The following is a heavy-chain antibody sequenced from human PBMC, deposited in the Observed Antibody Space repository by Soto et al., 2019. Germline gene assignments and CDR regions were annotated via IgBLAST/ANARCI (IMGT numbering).Heavy chain of an antibody. CDR1: GGSFSGYY. V-gene: IGHV4-34*01. D-gene: IGHD6-13*01. CDR3: ARVPRYSSSWMLVNWLDP. Sequence: SETLSLTCAVYGGSFSGYYWSWIRQPPGKGLEWIGEINHSGSTNYNPSLKSRVTISVDTSKNQFSLKLSSVTAADTAVYYCARVPRYSSSWMLVNWLDPWGNGTHVTVSS. J-gene: IGHJ5*02. CDR2: INHSGST.